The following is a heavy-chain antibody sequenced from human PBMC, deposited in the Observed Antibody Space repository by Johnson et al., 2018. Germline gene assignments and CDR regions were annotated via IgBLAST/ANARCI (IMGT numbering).Heavy chain of an antibody. CDR3: ARHSTYYYDSSGYDAEYFQH. D-gene: IGHD3-22*01. Sequence: VQLVQSGAEVKKPGESLKISCKGSGYSFTSYWIGWVRQMPGKGLEWMGIIYPGDSDTRYSPSFQGQVTIPADKSISTAYLQWSSLKASDTAMYYCARHSTYYYDSSGYDAEYFQHWGQGTLVTVSS. V-gene: IGHV5-51*01. CDR1: GYSFTSYW. J-gene: IGHJ1*01. CDR2: IYPGDSDT.